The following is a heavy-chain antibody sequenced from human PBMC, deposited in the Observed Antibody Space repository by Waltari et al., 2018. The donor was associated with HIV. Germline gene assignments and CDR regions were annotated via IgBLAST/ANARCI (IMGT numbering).Heavy chain of an antibody. D-gene: IGHD6-19*01. J-gene: IGHJ4*02. CDR3: ARAIAVASTGVFDY. CDR1: GGTFSGYH. CDR2: INHSGST. V-gene: IGHV4-34*02. Sequence: QVQLQQWGAGLLKPSETLSLTCAVYGGTFSGYHLSWIRQTPGKGLEWIGEINHSGSTNYNPSLKSRITMSIDTSKNQFSLKLRSVTAADTTVYYCARAIAVASTGVFDYWGQGTLVTVSS.